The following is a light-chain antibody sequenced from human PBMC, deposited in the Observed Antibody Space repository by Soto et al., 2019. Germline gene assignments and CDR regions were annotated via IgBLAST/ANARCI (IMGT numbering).Light chain of an antibody. CDR3: QKYNSASTWT. CDR1: QGISNY. Sequence: DIQMTQSPSSLSASVGDRVTITCRASQGISNYLAWYQQKPGKVPKLLIYAASTLRSGVPSRFSGSGSGTDFTLTISSLQPEDVATYYCQKYNSASTWTFGQGTKVDI. CDR2: AAS. V-gene: IGKV1-27*01. J-gene: IGKJ1*01.